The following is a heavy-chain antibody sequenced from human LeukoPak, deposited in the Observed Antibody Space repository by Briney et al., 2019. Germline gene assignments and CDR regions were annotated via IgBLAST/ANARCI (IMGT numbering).Heavy chain of an antibody. CDR1: GYTFTSYY. CDR2: INPSGGST. V-gene: IGHV1-46*01. D-gene: IGHD3-16*02. CDR3: AREPGGYLPHRAFDI. J-gene: IGHJ3*02. Sequence: ASVKVSCKASGYTFTSYYMHWVRQAPGQGLEWMGIINPSGGSTSYAQKFQGRVTMTRDMSTSTVYMELSSLRSEDTAVYYCAREPGGYLPHRAFDIWGQGTMVTVSS.